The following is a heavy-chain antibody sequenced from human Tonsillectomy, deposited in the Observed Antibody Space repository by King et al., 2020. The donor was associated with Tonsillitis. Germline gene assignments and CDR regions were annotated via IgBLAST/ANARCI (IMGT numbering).Heavy chain of an antibody. CDR3: ARVSMPTRDLTTIID. V-gene: IGHV1-18*01. J-gene: IGHJ4*02. CDR2: ISPFNDNT. Sequence: VQLVQSGPEVKKPGASVKVSCRASGYNFDAYGITWVRQAPGQGLEWMGWISPFNDNTDYARHLKGRLTMTKDASTTTSYMELRDLKSGDTAVYFCARVSMPTRDLTTIIDWGQGSLVTVSS. CDR1: GYNFDAYG. D-gene: IGHD2/OR15-2a*01.